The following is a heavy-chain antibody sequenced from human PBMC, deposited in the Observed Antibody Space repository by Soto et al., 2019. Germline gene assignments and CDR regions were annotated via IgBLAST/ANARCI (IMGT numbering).Heavy chain of an antibody. CDR2: INPNSGGT. CDR3: ARDPASGYAAFFDY. CDR1: GYTFTGYY. Sequence: ASVKVSCKASGYTFTGYYMHWVLQAPGQGLEWMGWINPNSGGTNYAQKFQGRVTMTRDTSISTAYMELSRLRSDDTAVYYCARDPASGYAAFFDYWGQGTLVTVSS. V-gene: IGHV1-2*02. D-gene: IGHD3-16*01. J-gene: IGHJ4*02.